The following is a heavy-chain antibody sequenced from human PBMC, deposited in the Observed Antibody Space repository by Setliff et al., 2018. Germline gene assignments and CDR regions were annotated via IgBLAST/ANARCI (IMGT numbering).Heavy chain of an antibody. Sequence: GASVKVSCKASGYTFTAYDIVWVRQATGQGLEWMGWISAYNGDTNYAQKFQGRVTMTTDRSTSTAYMELRSLKSDDTAVYYCARCLPFLSGYERGAFDYWGQGTLVTVSS. D-gene: IGHD5-12*01. V-gene: IGHV1-18*01. CDR2: ISAYNGDT. CDR3: ARCLPFLSGYERGAFDY. J-gene: IGHJ4*02. CDR1: GYTFTAYD.